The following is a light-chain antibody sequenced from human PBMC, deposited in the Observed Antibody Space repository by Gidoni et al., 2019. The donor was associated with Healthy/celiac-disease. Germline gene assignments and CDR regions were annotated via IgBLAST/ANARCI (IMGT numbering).Light chain of an antibody. CDR3: QSYDSSLSGSV. V-gene: IGLV1-40*01. CDR1: SSNIGAGYD. Sequence: QSVLTPPPSVSGAPGKRVTISCTGSSSNIGAGYDVHWYQQLPGTAPKLLIYGNSNRPSGVPDRCSGSKSGTSASLAITGLQAEDEADYYCQSYDSSLSGSVFGGGTKLTVL. CDR2: GNS. J-gene: IGLJ3*02.